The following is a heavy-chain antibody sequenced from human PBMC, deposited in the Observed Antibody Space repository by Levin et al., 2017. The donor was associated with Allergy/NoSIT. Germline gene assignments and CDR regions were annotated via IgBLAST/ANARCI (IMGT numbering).Heavy chain of an antibody. V-gene: IGHV3-23*01. J-gene: IGHJ4*02. Sequence: GGSLRLSCAASGFTFNNYAMSWVRQAPGKGLGWVSAIINSGVGTYYADSVKGRFTISRDNSKNTMYLQMNSLRAEDTAVYFCAKDAIRGSDQPYYFDYWGQGTLVTASS. CDR2: IINSGVGT. D-gene: IGHD6-19*01. CDR1: GFTFNNYA. CDR3: AKDAIRGSDQPYYFDY.